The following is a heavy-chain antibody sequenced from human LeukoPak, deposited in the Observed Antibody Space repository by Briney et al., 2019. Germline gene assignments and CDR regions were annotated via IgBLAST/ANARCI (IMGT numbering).Heavy chain of an antibody. CDR2: ISYDGSNK. CDR3: ATEGTGAVDDAFDI. D-gene: IGHD7-27*01. Sequence: GGSLRLSCAASGFTFSSFGMHWVRQAPGKGLEWVAVISYDGSNKYYADSVKGRFTISRDNSKNTLYLQMNSLRAEDMAVYYCATEGTGAVDDAFDIWGQGTMVTVSS. J-gene: IGHJ3*02. CDR1: GFTFSSFG. V-gene: IGHV3-30*03.